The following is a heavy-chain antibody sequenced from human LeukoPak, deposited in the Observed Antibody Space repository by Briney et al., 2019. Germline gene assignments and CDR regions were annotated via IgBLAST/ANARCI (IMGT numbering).Heavy chain of an antibody. CDR2: INAGNGNT. CDR3: ARDRLTIFGVVIPDAFDI. J-gene: IGHJ3*02. D-gene: IGHD3-3*01. Sequence: ASVKVSCKASGYTFTSYAMHWVRQAPGQRLEWMGWINAGNGNTKYSQKFQGRVTITRDTSASTAYMELSSLRSDDTAVYYCARDRLTIFGVVIPDAFDIWGQGTMVTVSS. V-gene: IGHV1-3*01. CDR1: GYTFTSYA.